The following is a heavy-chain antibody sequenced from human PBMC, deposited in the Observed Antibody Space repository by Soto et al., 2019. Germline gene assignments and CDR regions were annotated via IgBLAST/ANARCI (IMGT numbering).Heavy chain of an antibody. CDR3: PTEDVAGPIKPGFSHPWNA. CDR2: IKRQPDGGTA. Sequence: EVQLVESGGGLVKPGGSLRLSCAASGFTFSNTWLNWVRQAPGKGLAWVGRIKRQPDGGTADYAAPVQGRFTISRFDSKNTLYLQMNSLNIEDTAVYCCPTEDVAGPIKPGFSHPWNAGGQGTTVTDSS. V-gene: IGHV3-15*07. CDR1: GFTFSNTW. D-gene: IGHD6-19*01. J-gene: IGHJ6*02.